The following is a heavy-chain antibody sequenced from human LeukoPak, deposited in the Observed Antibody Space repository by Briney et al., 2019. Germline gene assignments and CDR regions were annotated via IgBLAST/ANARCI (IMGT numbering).Heavy chain of an antibody. CDR3: ATVQVFLEWPRYAFDI. Sequence: ASVKVSCKVSGYTLTELSMHWVRQAPGKGLEWMGGFDPEDGETIYAQKFQGRVTMTEDTSTDTAYMELSSLRSEDTAVYYCATVQVFLEWPRYAFDIWGQGTMVTVSS. D-gene: IGHD3-3*01. J-gene: IGHJ3*02. V-gene: IGHV1-24*01. CDR1: GYTLTELS. CDR2: FDPEDGET.